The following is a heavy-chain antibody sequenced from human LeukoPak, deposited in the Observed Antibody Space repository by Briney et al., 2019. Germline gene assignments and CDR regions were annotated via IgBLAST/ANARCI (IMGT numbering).Heavy chain of an antibody. J-gene: IGHJ4*02. D-gene: IGHD6-13*01. CDR1: GFTFSSYA. V-gene: IGHV3-30*04. CDR2: ISYDGSNK. CDR3: ARDSSGWYPNSFYFDY. Sequence: GRSLRLSCAASGFTFSSYAMHWVRQAPGKGLEWVAVISYDGSNKYYADSVKGRVTMSRDNSKNTLYLQMNRLRAEDTAVYYCARDSSGWYPNSFYFDYWGQGTLVTVSS.